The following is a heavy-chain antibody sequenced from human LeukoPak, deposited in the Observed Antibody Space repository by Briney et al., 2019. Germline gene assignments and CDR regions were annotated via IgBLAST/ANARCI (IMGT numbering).Heavy chain of an antibody. Sequence: GGSLRLSCAASGFTFSTYSMNWVRQAPGKGLEWVSSISSSSGYMFYADSVKGRFTISRDNAKNSLYLQVNSLRAEDTAVYYCARVGLGGSSLDFWGHGTLVTVSS. J-gene: IGHJ4*01. CDR3: ARVGLGGSSLDF. CDR2: ISSSSGYM. CDR1: GFTFSTYS. V-gene: IGHV3-21*01. D-gene: IGHD1-26*01.